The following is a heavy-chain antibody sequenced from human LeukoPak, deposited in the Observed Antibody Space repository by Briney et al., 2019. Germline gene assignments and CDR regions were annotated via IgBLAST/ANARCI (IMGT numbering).Heavy chain of an antibody. CDR3: AKEVGWWFGELLNTDYYYYGMDV. CDR2: ISGSGGST. V-gene: IGHV3-23*01. D-gene: IGHD3-10*01. J-gene: IGHJ6*02. CDR1: GFTFSSYG. Sequence: GGSLRLSCAASGFTFSSYGMHWVRQAPGKGLEWVSAISGSGGSTYYADSVKGRFTISRDNSKNTLYLQMNSLRAEDTAVYYCAKEVGWWFGELLNTDYYYYGMDVWGQGTTVTVSS.